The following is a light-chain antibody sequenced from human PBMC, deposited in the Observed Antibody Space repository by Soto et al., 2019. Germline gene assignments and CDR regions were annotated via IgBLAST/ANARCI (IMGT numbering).Light chain of an antibody. J-gene: IGLJ3*02. V-gene: IGLV2-8*01. Sequence: QSVLAQPPSASGSPRQSVTISCTGTRSDVGGYNYVSWYQQYPGRAPKLMIYEVTKRPSGVPDRFSGSKSGNTASLTVSGLQAEDEADYYCSSYAASNNFYFVFGGGTKVTVL. CDR1: RSDVGGYNY. CDR2: EVT. CDR3: SSYAASNNFYFV.